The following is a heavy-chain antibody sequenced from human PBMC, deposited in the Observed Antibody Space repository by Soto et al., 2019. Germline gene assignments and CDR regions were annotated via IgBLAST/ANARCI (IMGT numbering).Heavy chain of an antibody. D-gene: IGHD3-22*01. V-gene: IGHV4-34*01. J-gene: IGHJ4*02. CDR1: GGSFSGYY. CDR2: INHSGST. CDR3: ARGVGYDSSGYYSLSPFDY. Sequence: SETLSLTCAVYGGSFSGYYWSWIRQPPGKGLEWIGEINHSGSTNYNPSLKSRVTISVDTSKNQFSLKLSSVTAADTAVYYCARGVGYDSSGYYSLSPFDYWGQGTLVT.